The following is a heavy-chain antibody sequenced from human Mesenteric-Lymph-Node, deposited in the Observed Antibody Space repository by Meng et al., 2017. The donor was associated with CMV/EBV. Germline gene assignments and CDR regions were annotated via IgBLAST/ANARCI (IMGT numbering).Heavy chain of an antibody. D-gene: IGHD2-2*01. J-gene: IGHJ4*02. CDR1: GFTFSGSA. CDR3: VTGAGSRSGGFGWDIVPLPPAMKTPMVDQ. CDR2: IRSKANSYAT. Sequence: GESLKISCAASGFTFSGSAMHWVRQASGKGLEWVGRIRSKANSYATAYAASVKGRFTISRDDSKNTAYLQMNSLRAEGTAVYYCVTGAGSRSGGFGWDIVPLPPAMKTPMVDQWGQGTLVTVSS. V-gene: IGHV3-73*01.